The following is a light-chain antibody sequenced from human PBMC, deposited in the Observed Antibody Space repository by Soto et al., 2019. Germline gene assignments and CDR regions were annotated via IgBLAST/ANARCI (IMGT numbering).Light chain of an antibody. Sequence: QSLLTQPPSVSGAPGQTVTISCTGASSNIGAHYDVHWYQQLPGSAPKVLIYGNNNRPSGVPDRFSGSKSGSSASLAITGLQAEDEAAYYCQFFDTNLSVIFGGGTKLTVL. CDR3: QFFDTNLSVI. V-gene: IGLV1-40*01. CDR1: SSNIGAHYD. J-gene: IGLJ2*01. CDR2: GNN.